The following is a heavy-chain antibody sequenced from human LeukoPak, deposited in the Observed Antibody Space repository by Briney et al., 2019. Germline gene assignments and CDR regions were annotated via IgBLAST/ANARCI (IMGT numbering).Heavy chain of an antibody. V-gene: IGHV1-46*01. D-gene: IGHD3-3*01. CDR3: ARGTTYYDFWSGRYYYYMDV. J-gene: IGHJ6*03. Sequence: ASVKVSCKASGYTFTSYYMHWVRQAPGQGLEWMGIINPSGGSTSYAQKFQGRVTITRNTSISTAYMELSSLRSEDTAVYYCARGTTYYDFWSGRYYYYMDVWGKGTAVTVSS. CDR2: INPSGGST. CDR1: GYTFTSYY.